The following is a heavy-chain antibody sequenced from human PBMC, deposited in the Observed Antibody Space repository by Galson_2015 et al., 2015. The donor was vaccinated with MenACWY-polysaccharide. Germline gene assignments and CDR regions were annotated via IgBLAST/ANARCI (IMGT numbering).Heavy chain of an antibody. V-gene: IGHV3-30-3*01. CDR1: GFTFTTYT. CDR2: VSNDGSNK. CDR3: ARGGSTYYYGSGTYYKFDS. J-gene: IGHJ4*02. D-gene: IGHD3-10*01. Sequence: SLRLSCAASGFTFTTYTMRWVRQAPGKGLEWVAVVSNDGSNKYYADSVKGRFTISRDNSKNTLYLQMNSLRAEDTAVYYCARGGSTYYYGSGTYYKFDSWGQGTLVTVSS.